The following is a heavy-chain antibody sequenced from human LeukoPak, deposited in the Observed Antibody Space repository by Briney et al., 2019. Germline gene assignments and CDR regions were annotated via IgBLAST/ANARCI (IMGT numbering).Heavy chain of an antibody. CDR3: AMALDY. V-gene: IGHV3-23*01. Sequence: GGSLRLSCVASGFTFSNYLMNWVRQAPGKGREWVSGISHSGGSIYYADSVKGRFTISRDNSTNTLYLQMDRLRVEDTAVYYCAMALDYWGQGTLVTFSS. CDR2: ISHSGGSI. J-gene: IGHJ4*02. CDR1: GFTFSNYL.